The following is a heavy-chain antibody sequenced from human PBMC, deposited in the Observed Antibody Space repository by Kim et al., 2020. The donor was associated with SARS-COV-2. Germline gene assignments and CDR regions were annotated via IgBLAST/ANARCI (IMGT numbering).Heavy chain of an antibody. V-gene: IGHV3-53*04. CDR3: ARGMDTASNYYYYYGMDV. D-gene: IGHD5-18*01. Sequence: KGRLTISRHNSQNTLYLQMNSLRAEDTAVYYCARGMDTASNYYYYYGMDVWGQGTTVTVSS. J-gene: IGHJ6*02.